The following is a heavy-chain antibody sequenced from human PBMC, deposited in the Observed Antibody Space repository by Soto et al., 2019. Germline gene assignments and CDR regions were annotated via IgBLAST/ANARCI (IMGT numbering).Heavy chain of an antibody. J-gene: IGHJ6*02. V-gene: IGHV4-30-4*01. D-gene: IGHD2-2*01. Sequence: QVQLQESGPGLVKPSQTLSLTCTVSGGSISSGDYYWSWIRQPPGKGLEWIGYIYYSGSTYYNPSLKSRVTISVDTSKNQFSLKLSSVTAADTAVYYCAQARRVVPAATHYYYYGMDVWGQGTTVTVSS. CDR3: AQARRVVPAATHYYYYGMDV. CDR1: GGSISSGDYY. CDR2: IYYSGST.